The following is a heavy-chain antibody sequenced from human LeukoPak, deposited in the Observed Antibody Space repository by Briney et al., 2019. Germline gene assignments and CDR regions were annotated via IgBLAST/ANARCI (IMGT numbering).Heavy chain of an antibody. D-gene: IGHD5-18*01. Sequence: GGSLRLSCAASGFTFSSYWMSWVRQAPGKGLEWGANIKQDGGEKYYVDSVKGRFTISRDNAKNSLYLQMNSLRAEDTAVYYCARVSSGYRRPFDYWGQGTLVTVSS. V-gene: IGHV3-7*01. CDR3: ARVSSGYRRPFDY. J-gene: IGHJ4*02. CDR1: GFTFSSYW. CDR2: IKQDGGEK.